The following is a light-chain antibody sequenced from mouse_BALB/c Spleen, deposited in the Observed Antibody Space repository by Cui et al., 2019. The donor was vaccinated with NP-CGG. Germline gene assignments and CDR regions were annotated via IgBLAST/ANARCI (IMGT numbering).Light chain of an antibody. V-gene: IGLV1*01. CDR3: ALWYSNHWV. J-gene: IGLJ1*01. CDR1: TGAVTTSNY. CDR2: GTN. Sequence: QSFVTQKSALTTSPGETVTLTCRSSTGAVTTSNYANWVQEKPDHLFTGLIGGTNNRVPGVPARFSGSLIGDKAALTITGAQTEDEAIYFCALWYSNHWVFGGGTKLTVL.